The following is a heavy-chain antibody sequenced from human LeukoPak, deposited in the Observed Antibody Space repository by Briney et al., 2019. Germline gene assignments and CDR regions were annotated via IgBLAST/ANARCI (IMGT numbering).Heavy chain of an antibody. D-gene: IGHD6-6*01. J-gene: IGHJ4*02. Sequence: GSLRLSCAASGFTFSSYAMSWIRQPPGKGLEWIGEINHSGSTNYNPSLKSRVTISVDTSKNQFSLKLSSVTAADTAVYYCARGLYPYSSSSFDYWGQGTLVTVSS. CDR3: ARGLYPYSSSSFDY. V-gene: IGHV4-34*01. CDR2: INHSGST. CDR1: GFTFSSYA.